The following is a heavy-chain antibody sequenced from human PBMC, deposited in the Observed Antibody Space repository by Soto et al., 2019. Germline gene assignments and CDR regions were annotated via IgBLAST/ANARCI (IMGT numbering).Heavy chain of an antibody. CDR3: ARRVEVVVAATHDY. D-gene: IGHD2-15*01. V-gene: IGHV4-34*01. CDR1: GGSFSGYY. CDR2: INHSGST. Sequence: QVQLQQWGAGLLKPSETLSLTCAVYGGSFSGYYWSWIRQPPGKGLEWIGEINHSGSTNYNPSLKSRVTISVDTSKNQFSLKLSSVTAADTAVYYCARRVEVVVAATHDYWGQGTLVTVSS. J-gene: IGHJ4*02.